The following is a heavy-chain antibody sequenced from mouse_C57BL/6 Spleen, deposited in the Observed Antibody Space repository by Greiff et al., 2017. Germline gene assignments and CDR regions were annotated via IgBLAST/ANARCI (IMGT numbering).Heavy chain of an antibody. CDR1: GFNIKDYY. V-gene: IGHV14-1*01. Sequence: EVKLVESGAELVRPGASVKLSCTASGFNIKDYYMHWVKQRPEQGLEWIGRLDPEDGAPESAPKFQGKATMTADTSSNTAYLQLSILTSEDTGVYYCTTCYYGSSGCVYWGQGTTLTGSS. CDR2: LDPEDGAP. D-gene: IGHD1-1*01. J-gene: IGHJ2*01. CDR3: TTCYYGSSGCVY.